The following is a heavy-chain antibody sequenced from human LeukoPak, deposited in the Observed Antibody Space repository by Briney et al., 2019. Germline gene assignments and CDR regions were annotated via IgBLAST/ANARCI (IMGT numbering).Heavy chain of an antibody. D-gene: IGHD6-19*01. CDR3: AKDPQYSETSGH. Sequence: GGSLRLSCAVSGFTLTTYAMSWVRQAPGNGLEWVSAISRSGGTYYAASVKGRFTMSRDTSKNTLFLQMNNLRDEDTAIYYCAKDPQYSETSGHWGQGTLVTVSS. CDR2: ISRSGGT. CDR1: GFTLTTYA. J-gene: IGHJ4*02. V-gene: IGHV3-23*01.